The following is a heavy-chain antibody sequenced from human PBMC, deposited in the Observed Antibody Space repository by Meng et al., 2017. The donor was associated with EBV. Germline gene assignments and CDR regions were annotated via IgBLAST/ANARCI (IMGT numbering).Heavy chain of an antibody. D-gene: IGHD3-3*01. CDR2: VYYSGNS. CDR3: ARVSFYDYWSGYSFNWFDP. CDR1: GDSISSRSYY. J-gene: IGHJ5*02. Sequence: QLQLYQSGPGLVKPSETLSLTCTVAGDSISSRSYYWGWIRQSPGKGLEWIGNVYYSGNSYYNPSLKSRVTISVDTSKNQFYLKLISVTAADTAVYFCARVSFYDYWSGYSFNWFDPWGQGTLVTVSP. V-gene: IGHV4-39*01.